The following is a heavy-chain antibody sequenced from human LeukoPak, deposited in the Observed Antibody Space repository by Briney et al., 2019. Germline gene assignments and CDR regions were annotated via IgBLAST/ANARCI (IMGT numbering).Heavy chain of an antibody. J-gene: IGHJ4*02. V-gene: IGHV4-39*01. CDR2: TYYSGNT. D-gene: IGHD3-10*01. CDR1: GGSISSSNYY. Sequence: PSETLYLTCTVSGGSISSSNYYWGWIRQPPGKELEWIGSTYYSGNTYYNPSLKRRVTISVDTSKNQFSLRLSSVTAADTALYYCAKHSGGALAYYFDYWGQGTLVTVPS. CDR3: AKHSGGALAYYFDY.